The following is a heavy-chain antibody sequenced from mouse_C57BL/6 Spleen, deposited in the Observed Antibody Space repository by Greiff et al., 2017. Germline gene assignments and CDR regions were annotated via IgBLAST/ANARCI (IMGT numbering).Heavy chain of an antibody. J-gene: IGHJ3*01. D-gene: IGHD2-13*01. CDR3: ARGESWFAY. V-gene: IGHV1-76*01. Sequence: VQLQESGAELVRPGASVKLSCKASGYTFTDYYINWVKQRPGQGLEWIARIYPGSGNTYYNEKFKGKATLTAEKSSRTAYMQLSSLTSEDSAVYFCARGESWFAYWGQGTLVTVSA. CDR2: IYPGSGNT. CDR1: GYTFTDYY.